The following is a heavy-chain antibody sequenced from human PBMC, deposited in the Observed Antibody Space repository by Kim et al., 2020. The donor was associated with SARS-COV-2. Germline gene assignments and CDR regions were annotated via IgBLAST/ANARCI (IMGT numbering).Heavy chain of an antibody. V-gene: IGHV3-7*01. J-gene: IGHJ4*02. CDR2: MNEDGSDK. CDR1: GFTFSNYW. Sequence: GGSLRLSCAASGFTFSNYWMHWVRQAPGKGLEWVANMNEDGSDKYYVASVRGRFSISRDNAKSSLVLQMNSLRAEDTAVYYCVRGPQSGSGYWGQGALVT. CDR3: VRGPQSGSGY. D-gene: IGHD1-26*01.